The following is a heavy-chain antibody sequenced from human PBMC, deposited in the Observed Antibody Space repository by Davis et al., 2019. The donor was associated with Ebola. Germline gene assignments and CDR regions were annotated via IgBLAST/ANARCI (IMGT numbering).Heavy chain of an antibody. CDR3: VRDATRGGDFDY. CDR2: IKEDGSDK. V-gene: IGHV3-7*03. CDR1: GFTFIDYW. D-gene: IGHD2-15*01. Sequence: GESLKTSCEASGFTFIDYWMTWIRQVPGKGLEWVANIKEDGSDKYYGDSVRGRFTISRDNAKNSLYLQMNNLRAEDTALYYCVRDATRGGDFDYWGQGTLVTVSS. J-gene: IGHJ4*02.